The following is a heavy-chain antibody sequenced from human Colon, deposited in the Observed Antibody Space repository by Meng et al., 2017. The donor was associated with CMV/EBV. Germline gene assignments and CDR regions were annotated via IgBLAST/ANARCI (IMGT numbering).Heavy chain of an antibody. CDR3: ARVWYSGTWGNWLDP. CDR1: GYTFTDYA. D-gene: IGHD1-26*01. Sequence: QVQLVQSGSELKKPGASVKLSCKASGYTFTDYAMTWVRQAPGQGLEWMGWINTKIGNATYAQDFRGRFVFSLDTSVSTAHLQISSLKAEDTAVYYCARVWYSGTWGNWLDPWVQGTLVTVSS. CDR2: INTKIGNA. J-gene: IGHJ5*02. V-gene: IGHV7-4-1*02.